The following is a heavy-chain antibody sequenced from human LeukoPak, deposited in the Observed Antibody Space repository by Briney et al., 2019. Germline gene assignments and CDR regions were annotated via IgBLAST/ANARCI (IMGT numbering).Heavy chain of an antibody. J-gene: IGHJ3*02. CDR1: GFNINSNY. Sequence: GGSLKLSCAASGFNINSNYMTWVRQAPGKGLEWVSVIYGGGSAFYADSVKGRFTISRDDSENTVFLQMNNLRDDDTAVYYCARGPEDSYVVDGLEIWGQGTRVTVSS. CDR3: ARGPEDSYVVDGLEI. CDR2: IYGGGSA. D-gene: IGHD5-18*01. V-gene: IGHV3-53*01.